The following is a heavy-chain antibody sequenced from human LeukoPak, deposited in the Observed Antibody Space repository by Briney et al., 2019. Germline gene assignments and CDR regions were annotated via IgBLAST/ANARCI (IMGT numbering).Heavy chain of an antibody. V-gene: IGHV3-7*03. Sequence: GGSLRLSCAVSGFTFSSYWMSWFRQAPGKGLEWVANINQDGSQKFSVDSVKGRFTISRDNAKNSLSLQINSLRVEDTAVYYCARDWFDGDYDRFDYWGQGTLVTVSS. CDR1: GFTFSSYW. CDR2: INQDGSQK. CDR3: ARDWFDGDYDRFDY. D-gene: IGHD4-17*01. J-gene: IGHJ4*02.